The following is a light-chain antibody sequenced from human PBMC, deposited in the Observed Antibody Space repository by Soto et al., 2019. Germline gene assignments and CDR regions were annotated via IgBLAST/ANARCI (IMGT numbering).Light chain of an antibody. CDR3: LQHNTYPWT. CDR2: GVS. V-gene: IGKV1-17*01. CDR1: QGIRNE. J-gene: IGKJ1*01. Sequence: DIQMTQSPSSLSASVGDRVTITCRASQGIRNELGWYQQKPGRAPKRLIYGVSNLQSGVPSRFSGSASGTEFTLTIRSLQPEDSATYYCLQHNTYPWTFGQGTKVAVK.